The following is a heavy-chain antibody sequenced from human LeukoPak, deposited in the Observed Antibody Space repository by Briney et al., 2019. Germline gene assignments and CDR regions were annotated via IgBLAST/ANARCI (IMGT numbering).Heavy chain of an antibody. CDR1: GFTFSDYY. D-gene: IGHD3-22*01. CDR2: ISSSGSTI. CDR3: ARPLKITMMKGVPWYYYGMDV. J-gene: IGHJ6*02. V-gene: IGHV3-11*01. Sequence: PGGSLRLSCAASGFTFSDYYMSWIRQAPGKGLEWVSYISSSGSTIYYADSVKGRFTISRDNAKNSLYLQMNSLRAEDTAVYYCARPLKITMMKGVPWYYYGMDVWGQGTTVTVSS.